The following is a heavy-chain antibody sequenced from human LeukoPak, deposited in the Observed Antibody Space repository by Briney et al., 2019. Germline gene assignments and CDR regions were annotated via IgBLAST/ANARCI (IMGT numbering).Heavy chain of an antibody. CDR2: ISGSGEST. CDR3: AREHWDLDY. CDR1: GFIFSNYA. Sequence: GGSLRLSCAASGFIFSNYAITWIRQAPGKGLEWVSEISGSGESTYYGDSVKGRFTISRDNSKNTLYLQMNSLRAGDTAIYYCAREHWDLDYWGQGTLVTVSS. D-gene: IGHD7-27*01. V-gene: IGHV3-23*01. J-gene: IGHJ4*02.